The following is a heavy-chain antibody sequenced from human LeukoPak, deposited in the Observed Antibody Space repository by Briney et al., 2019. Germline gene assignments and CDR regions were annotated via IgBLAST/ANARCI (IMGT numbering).Heavy chain of an antibody. V-gene: IGHV3-48*01. J-gene: IGHJ4*02. CDR2: ISSSGSTI. Sequence: GGSLRLSCAASGFTFRSYWMSWVRQAPGKGLEWVSYISSSGSTIYYADSVKGRFTISRDNSKNTLYLQMNSLRAEDTAVYYCAKDLEYSSSWYSYFDYWGQGTLVTVSS. D-gene: IGHD6-13*01. CDR1: GFTFRSYW. CDR3: AKDLEYSSSWYSYFDY.